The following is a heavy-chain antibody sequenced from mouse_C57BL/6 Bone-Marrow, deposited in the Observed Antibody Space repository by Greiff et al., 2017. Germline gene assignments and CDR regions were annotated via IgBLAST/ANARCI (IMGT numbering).Heavy chain of an antibody. D-gene: IGHD4-1*01. V-gene: IGHV1-55*01. CDR1: GYTFTSYW. CDR2: IYPTSGRT. CDR3: ARSGPLGRSFDY. J-gene: IGHJ2*01. Sequence: VQLVESGAKLVKPGASVKMSCKASGYTFTSYWITWVKQRPGQGLEWIGDIYPTSGRTNYNEKFKSKAILTVDTSSNTAYMQLSSLTSEDSAVFYCARSGPLGRSFDYWGQGTTLTVSS.